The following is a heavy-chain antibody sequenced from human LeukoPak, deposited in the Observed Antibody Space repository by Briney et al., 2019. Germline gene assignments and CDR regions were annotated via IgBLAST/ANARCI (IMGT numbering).Heavy chain of an antibody. V-gene: IGHV3-15*01. CDR3: ATPPGYWGSAPFDF. Sequence: GGSLRLSCEASGFTFSFPNAWMIWAGQAPGKGLEGVGLFKSKSEGETTDFAAPVKGRFTISRDDSKNTVYLQMNSLKTEDTAVYYCATPPGYWGSAPFDFWGQGTVVTVSS. CDR2: FKSKSEGETT. J-gene: IGHJ4*02. CDR1: GFTFSFPNAW. D-gene: IGHD7-27*01.